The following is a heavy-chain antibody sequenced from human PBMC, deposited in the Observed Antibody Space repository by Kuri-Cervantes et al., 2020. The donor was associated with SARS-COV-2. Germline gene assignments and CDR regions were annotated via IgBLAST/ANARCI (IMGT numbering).Heavy chain of an antibody. Sequence: GESLKISCAASGFTFSSYAMSWVRQAPGKGLEWVSAISGSGGSTYYADSVKGRFTISRDNSKNTLYLQVNSLRAEDTAVYYCAREGIAVAGPIDYWGQGTLVTVSS. D-gene: IGHD6-19*01. J-gene: IGHJ4*02. V-gene: IGHV3-23*01. CDR1: GFTFSSYA. CDR2: ISGSGGST. CDR3: AREGIAVAGPIDY.